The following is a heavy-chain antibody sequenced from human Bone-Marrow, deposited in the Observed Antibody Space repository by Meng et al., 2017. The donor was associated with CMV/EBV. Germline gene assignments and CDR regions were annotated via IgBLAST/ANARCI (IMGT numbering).Heavy chain of an antibody. CDR2: TYYRSKWYN. V-gene: IGHV6-1*01. D-gene: IGHD2/OR15-2a*01. Sequence: LRLSCAISGDSVSSNSAAWNWIRQSPSRGLEWLGRTYYRSKWYNDYAVSVKSRITINPDTSKNQFSLQLNSVTPEDTAVYYCARTLSVYGELSHLDSWGQGTQVTGSS. CDR1: GDSVSSNSAA. CDR3: ARTLSVYGELSHLDS. J-gene: IGHJ4*02.